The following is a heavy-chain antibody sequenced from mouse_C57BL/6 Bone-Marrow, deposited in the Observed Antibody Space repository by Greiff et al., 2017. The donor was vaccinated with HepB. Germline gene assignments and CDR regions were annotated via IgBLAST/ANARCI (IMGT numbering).Heavy chain of an antibody. J-gene: IGHJ2*01. V-gene: IGHV5-4*01. D-gene: IGHD1-1*01. Sequence: EVQGVESGGGLVKPGGSLKLSCAASGFTFSSYAMSWVRQTPEKRLEWVATISDGGSYTYYPDNVKGRFTISRDNAKNNLYLQMSHLKSEDTAMYYCARDGGSSSFFDYWGQGTTLTVSS. CDR3: ARDGGSSSFFDY. CDR2: ISDGGSYT. CDR1: GFTFSSYA.